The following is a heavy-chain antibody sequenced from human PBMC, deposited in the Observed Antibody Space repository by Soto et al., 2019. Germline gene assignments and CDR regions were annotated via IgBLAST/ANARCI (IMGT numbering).Heavy chain of an antibody. Sequence: QVQLVQSGAEVKKPGASVKVSCKASGYTFTSYGISWVRQAPGQGLEWMGWISAYNGNTNYAQKLQGRVTMTTDTSTRTAYMGLRSLRPDGTAVYYCAYYDSSGYYFVYWGQATLVTVSS. D-gene: IGHD3-22*01. V-gene: IGHV1-18*01. CDR3: AYYDSSGYYFVY. CDR2: ISAYNGNT. CDR1: GYTFTSYG. J-gene: IGHJ4*02.